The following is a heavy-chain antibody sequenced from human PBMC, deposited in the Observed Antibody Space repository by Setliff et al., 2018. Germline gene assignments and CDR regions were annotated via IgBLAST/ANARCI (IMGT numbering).Heavy chain of an antibody. V-gene: IGHV4-39*01. CDR2: IYDSGSS. CDR3: ARTGTYRYFDY. Sequence: LSLTCTVSGGSVSNSGFFWGWLRQAPGKGLEWIGNIYDSGSSNYNASLKSRLIITRDTSKNQISLKLTSVTAADTAVYYCARTGTYRYFDYWGQGALVTVS. J-gene: IGHJ4*02. D-gene: IGHD1-1*01. CDR1: GGSVSNSGFF.